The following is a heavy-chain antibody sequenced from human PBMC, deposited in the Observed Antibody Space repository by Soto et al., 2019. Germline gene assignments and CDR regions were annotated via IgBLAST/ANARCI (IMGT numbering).Heavy chain of an antibody. D-gene: IGHD1-26*01. V-gene: IGHV4-59*08. CDR2: IYYSGST. J-gene: IGHJ4*02. CDR1: GGSISSYY. CDR3: ARRYGGNLDY. Sequence: PSETLSLTCTFSGGSISSYYWILIRQPPGKGLEWIGYIYYSGSTNYNPSLKSRVTISVDTSKNQFSLKLSSVTAADTAVYYCARRYGGNLDYWGQGTLVTVPS.